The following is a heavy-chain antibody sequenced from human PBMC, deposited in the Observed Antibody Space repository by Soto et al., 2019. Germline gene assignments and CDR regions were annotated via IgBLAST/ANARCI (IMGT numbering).Heavy chain of an antibody. CDR3: SIDQNIFDSTAYYDH. J-gene: IGHJ1*01. V-gene: IGHV1-18*04. CDR2: ISPYNGNT. Sequence: QIQLVQSAAEVKKPGASVKVSCKTSGYTFVSYGIIWVRQAPGQRLEWMGWISPYNGNTNFAQRFRGRVTLTTDTSTAIVYTALGSLKSEATAVYYRSIDQNIFDSTAYYDHWGQGTLITVSS. D-gene: IGHD3-22*01. CDR1: GYTFVSYG.